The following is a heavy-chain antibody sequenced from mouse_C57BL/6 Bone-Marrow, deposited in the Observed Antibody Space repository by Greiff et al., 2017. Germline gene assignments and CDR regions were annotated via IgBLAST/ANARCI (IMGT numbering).Heavy chain of an antibody. CDR1: GFNIKDDY. D-gene: IGHD1-1*01. J-gene: IGHJ3*01. CDR3: TTRGYYYGSSYAGFAY. Sequence: VQLQQSGAELVRPGASVKLSCTASGFNIKDDYMHWVKQRPEQGLEWIGWIDPENGDTEYASKFQGKATITADPSSNTAYLQLSRLTSDDTAVYYCTTRGYYYGSSYAGFAYWGQGTLVTVSA. CDR2: IDPENGDT. V-gene: IGHV14-4*01.